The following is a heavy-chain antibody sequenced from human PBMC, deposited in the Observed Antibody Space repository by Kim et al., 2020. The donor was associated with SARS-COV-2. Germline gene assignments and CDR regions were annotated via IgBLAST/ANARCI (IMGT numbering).Heavy chain of an antibody. CDR1: GFTFSSYW. D-gene: IGHD4-4*01. J-gene: IGHJ6*02. CDR2: IKQDGSEK. CDR3: ARVIGGTYSNYVYYYYGMDV. Sequence: GGSLRLSCAASGFTFSSYWMSWVRQAPGKGLEWVANIKQDGSEKYYVDSVKGRFTISRDNAKNSLYLQMNSLRAEDTAVYYCARVIGGTYSNYVYYYYGMDVWGQGTTVTVSS. V-gene: IGHV3-7*03.